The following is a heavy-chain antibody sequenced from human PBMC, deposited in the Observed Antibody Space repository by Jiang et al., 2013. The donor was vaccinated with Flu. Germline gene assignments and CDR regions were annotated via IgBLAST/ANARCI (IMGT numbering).Heavy chain of an antibody. CDR3: ARANYYDSSGYYSFDY. D-gene: IGHD3-22*01. Sequence: QLLESGGGLVQPGGSLRLSCAASGFTFSSYSMNWVRQAPGKGLEWVSYISSSSSTIYYADSVKGRFTISRDNAKNSLYLQMNSLRDEDTAVYYCARANYYDSSGYYSFDYWGQGTLVTVSS. J-gene: IGHJ4*02. CDR1: GFTFSSYS. CDR2: ISSSSSTI. V-gene: IGHV3-48*02.